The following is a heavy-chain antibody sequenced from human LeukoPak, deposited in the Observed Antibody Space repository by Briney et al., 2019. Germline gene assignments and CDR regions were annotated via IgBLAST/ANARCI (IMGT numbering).Heavy chain of an antibody. D-gene: IGHD6-6*01. J-gene: IGHJ4*02. V-gene: IGHV1-69*04. CDR3: AKTYSSSSRVY. CDR1: GGTFSSYA. Sequence: SVKVSCKASGGTFSSYAISWVRQAPGQGLEWMGRIIPILGIANYAQKFQGRVTITADKSTSTAYMELSSLRSEDTAVYYCAKTYSSSSRVYWGQGTLVTVSS. CDR2: IIPILGIA.